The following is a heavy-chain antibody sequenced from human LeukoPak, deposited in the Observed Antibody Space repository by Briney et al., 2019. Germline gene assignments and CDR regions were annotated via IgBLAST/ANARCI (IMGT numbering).Heavy chain of an antibody. V-gene: IGHV4-59*01. CDR1: GGSLSSYY. D-gene: IGHD1/OR15-1a*01. CDR2: IYYSGST. CDR3: ARNKPLDPFAF. Sequence: PSETVSPIRTVSGGSLSSYYLSWIRQPPGKGLEWIGYIYYSGSTYYNPSLKSRVTISVDRSENQFSLKLNSVTAADTAVYYCARNKPLDPFAFWGQGTMVTVSS. J-gene: IGHJ3*01.